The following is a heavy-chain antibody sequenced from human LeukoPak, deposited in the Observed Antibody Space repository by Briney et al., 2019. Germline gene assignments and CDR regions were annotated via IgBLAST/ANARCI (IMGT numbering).Heavy chain of an antibody. CDR1: GGSISHNY. V-gene: IGHV4-59*01. Sequence: PSETLSLTCTVSGGSISHNYWYWIRQSPGKGLEWIGNFYNGGSTNYSPSLKSRVTISVDTSRNQFFLKLNAVTAADTAGYYCAKSHFWTGYPSDYWCQGSLVTVCS. J-gene: IGHJ4*02. D-gene: IGHD3/OR15-3a*01. CDR3: AKSHFWTGYPSDY. CDR2: FYNGGST.